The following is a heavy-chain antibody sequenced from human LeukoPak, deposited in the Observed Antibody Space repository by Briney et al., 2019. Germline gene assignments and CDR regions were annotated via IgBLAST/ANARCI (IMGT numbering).Heavy chain of an antibody. Sequence: GGSLRLSCAGAGFTFSSYTMDWVRQAPGKGLEWVSSITSDTRYIFYADSVKGRFTISRDNAKNSLYLQMNSLRAEDTAVYYCARGPSGYHNTGGQGTLVTVSS. CDR3: ARGPSGYHNT. CDR1: GFTFSSYT. V-gene: IGHV3-21*01. J-gene: IGHJ4*02. D-gene: IGHD5-12*01. CDR2: ITSDTRYI.